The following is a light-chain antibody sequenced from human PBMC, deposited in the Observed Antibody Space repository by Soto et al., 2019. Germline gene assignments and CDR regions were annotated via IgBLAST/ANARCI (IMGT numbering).Light chain of an antibody. V-gene: IGLV4-69*01. CDR3: QTWATGSYV. CDR2: VNSDGSH. Sequence: QPVLTQSPSASDSLGASVKLTCTLSSGHSNYAIAWHQQQSEKGPRYLMKVNSDGSHSKGDGIPDRSSGSSSGAERYLSISSLQSEDEADYYCQTWATGSYVFGTGTKLTVL. J-gene: IGLJ1*01. CDR1: SGHSNYA.